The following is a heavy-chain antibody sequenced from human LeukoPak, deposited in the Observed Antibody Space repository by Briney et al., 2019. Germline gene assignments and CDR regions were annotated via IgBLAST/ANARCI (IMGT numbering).Heavy chain of an antibody. CDR1: GFTFSSYG. D-gene: IGHD3-16*02. CDR3: AKVGELGELSFEDY. CDR2: ISYDGSNK. J-gene: IGHJ4*02. V-gene: IGHV3-30*18. Sequence: PGRSLRLSCAASGFTFSSYGMHWVRQAPGKGLEWVAVISYDGSNKYYADSVKGRFTISRDNSKNTLYLQMNSLRAEDTAVYYCAKVGELGELSFEDYWGQGTLVTVSS.